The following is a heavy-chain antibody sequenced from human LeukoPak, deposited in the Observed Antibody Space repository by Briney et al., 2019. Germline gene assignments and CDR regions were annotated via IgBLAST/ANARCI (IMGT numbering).Heavy chain of an antibody. CDR2: INSDESST. J-gene: IGHJ6*02. CDR3: ARGSYYYYGMDV. CDR1: GFTFSSYW. Sequence: GGSLRLSCAASGFTFSSYWMHWVRQAPGKGLVWVSRINSDESSTSYADSVKGRFTISRDNAKNTLYLQMNSLRAEDTAVYYCARGSYYYYGMDVWGQGTTVTVSS. V-gene: IGHV3-74*01.